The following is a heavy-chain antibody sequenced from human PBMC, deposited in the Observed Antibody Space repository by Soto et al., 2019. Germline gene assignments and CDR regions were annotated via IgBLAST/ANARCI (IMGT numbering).Heavy chain of an antibody. V-gene: IGHV4-31*03. CDR3: ARSPTGYYYDSSGYSLPDAFDI. Sequence: SETLSLTCTVSGGSISSGVYYWSWIRQHPGKGLEWIGYIYYSGSTYYNPSLKSRVTISVDTSKNQFSLKLSSVTAADTAVYYCARSPTGYYYDSSGYSLPDAFDIWGQGTMVTVSS. CDR1: GGSISSGVYY. CDR2: IYYSGST. J-gene: IGHJ3*02. D-gene: IGHD3-22*01.